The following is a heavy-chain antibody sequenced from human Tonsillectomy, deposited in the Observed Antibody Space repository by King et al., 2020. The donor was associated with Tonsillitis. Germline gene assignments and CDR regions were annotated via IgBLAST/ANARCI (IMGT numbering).Heavy chain of an antibody. CDR2: IYYSGST. D-gene: IGHD3-3*01. CDR3: ARESRAGYDFWTGNYYWYMDV. J-gene: IGHJ6*03. V-gene: IGHV4-39*02. CDR1: GGSISSSSYY. Sequence: QLQESGPGLVKPSETLSLTCTVSGGSISSSSYYWGWIRQPPGKGLEWIGSIYYSGSTYYNPSLKSRVPISIDTSKNQFSLKLSSVTAADTTVYYCARESRAGYDFWTGNYYWYMDVWGKGTTVTVSS.